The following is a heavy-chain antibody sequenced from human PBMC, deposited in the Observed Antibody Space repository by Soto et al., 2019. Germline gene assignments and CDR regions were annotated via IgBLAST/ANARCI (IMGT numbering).Heavy chain of an antibody. D-gene: IGHD3-3*01. Sequence: HPGGSLRLSCAASGFTLSSYAMSWVRQAPGKGLEWVSAISGSGGSTYYADSVKGRFTISRDNSKNTLYLQMNSLRAEDTAVYYCAKWGLDSRYDFWSGYYRYYYGMDVWGQGTTVTVSS. CDR2: ISGSGGST. CDR3: AKWGLDSRYDFWSGYYRYYYGMDV. V-gene: IGHV3-23*01. J-gene: IGHJ6*02. CDR1: GFTLSSYA.